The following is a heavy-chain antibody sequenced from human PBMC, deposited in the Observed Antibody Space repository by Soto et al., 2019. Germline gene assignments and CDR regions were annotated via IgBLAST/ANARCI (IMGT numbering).Heavy chain of an antibody. Sequence: ASVKVSCKASGYIFTGYHIHWVLQAPGRGLEWMGWINPNSGDTEYAQNFQGRVTMTRDTSFNLVYMEMSGLMSDDTAVYYCARDARGTRGFDEMDIWGQGTTVTV. V-gene: IGHV1-2*02. J-gene: IGHJ6*02. D-gene: IGHD3-9*01. CDR3: ARDARGTRGFDEMDI. CDR1: GYIFTGYH. CDR2: INPNSGDT.